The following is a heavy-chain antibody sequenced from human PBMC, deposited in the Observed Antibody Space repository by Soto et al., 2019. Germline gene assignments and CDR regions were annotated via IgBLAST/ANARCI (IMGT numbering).Heavy chain of an antibody. CDR3: TTRPRHYSDSLLGYRDF. CDR1: GFTCSDAW. CDR2: IKSKRDGETT. D-gene: IGHD3-9*01. J-gene: IGHJ4*02. Sequence: EVQLVESGGGLVKPGGSLRLSCAASGFTCSDAWMRWVRQAPGKGLDWVGRIKSKRDGETTVYAAPVQGRFTISRDDSKATLYLQMNSLEIEDTAVYYCTTRPRHYSDSLLGYRDFWGQGDLVTVSS. V-gene: IGHV3-15*01.